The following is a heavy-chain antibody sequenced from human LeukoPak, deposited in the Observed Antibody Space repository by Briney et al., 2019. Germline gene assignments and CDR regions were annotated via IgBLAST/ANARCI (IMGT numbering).Heavy chain of an antibody. J-gene: IGHJ6*02. V-gene: IGHV1-18*01. Sequence: ASVKVSCKASGYTFTSYGISWVRQAPGQGLEWMGWIGAYNGNTNYAQKLQGRVTMTTDTSTSTAYMELRSLRSDDTAVYYCAGGLEYYYYYYGMDVWGQGTTVTVSS. CDR2: IGAYNGNT. CDR1: GYTFTSYG. D-gene: IGHD1-26*01. CDR3: AGGLEYYYYYYGMDV.